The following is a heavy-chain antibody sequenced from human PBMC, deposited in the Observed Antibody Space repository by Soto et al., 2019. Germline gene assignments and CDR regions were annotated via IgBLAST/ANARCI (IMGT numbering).Heavy chain of an antibody. D-gene: IGHD6-6*01. V-gene: IGHV4-34*01. CDR1: GGSFSGYY. Sequence: SETLSLTCAVYGGSFSGYYWSWIRQPPGKGLEWIGEINHSGSTNYNPSLKSRVTISVDTSKNQFSLKLSSVTAADTAVYYCAREGAARRELYYYYYYMDVWGKGTTVTVSS. CDR2: INHSGST. CDR3: AREGAARRELYYYYYYMDV. J-gene: IGHJ6*03.